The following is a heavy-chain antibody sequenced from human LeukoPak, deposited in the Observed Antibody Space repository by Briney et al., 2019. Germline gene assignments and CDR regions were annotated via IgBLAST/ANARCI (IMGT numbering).Heavy chain of an antibody. D-gene: IGHD2-2*01. CDR1: GGSFSGYY. J-gene: IGHJ3*02. V-gene: IGHV4-34*01. Sequence: ASETLSLTRAVYGGSFSGYYWSWIRQPPGKGLEWIGEINHSGSTNYNPSLKSRVTISVDTSKNQFSLKLSSVTAADTAVYYCASLWPYQLSAFDIWGQGTMVTVSS. CDR3: ASLWPYQLSAFDI. CDR2: INHSGST.